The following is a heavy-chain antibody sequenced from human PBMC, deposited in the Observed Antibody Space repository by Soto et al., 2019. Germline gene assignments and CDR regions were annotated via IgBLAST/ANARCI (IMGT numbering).Heavy chain of an antibody. Sequence: QITLKESGPTLVKPTQTLTLTCTFSGFSLSSSGVGVGWIRQPPGQALEWLALIYWDDNKRYRPSLKSRLTXTXDXXKNQVVLTMPNMDPVDTATYYCAQRGTGYYKGFDYWGQGTLVTVSS. CDR3: AQRGTGYYKGFDY. V-gene: IGHV2-5*02. CDR1: GFSLSSSGVG. J-gene: IGHJ4*02. CDR2: IYWDDNK. D-gene: IGHD3-9*01.